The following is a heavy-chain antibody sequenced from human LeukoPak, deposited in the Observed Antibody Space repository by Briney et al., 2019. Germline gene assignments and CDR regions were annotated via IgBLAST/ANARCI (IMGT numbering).Heavy chain of an antibody. CDR1: GFTLSISA. D-gene: IGHD5-24*01. CDR3: VADGRDGNNIYFYY. J-gene: IGHJ4*02. CDR2: ISGNGVTT. Sequence: GGSLRLSCSASGFTLSISAMHWVRQAPGKRLQYVSVISGNGVTTSYADSVKGRFTVSRDNSKNTVYLQMSSLRVEDTAVYYCVADGRDGNNIYFYYWGQGTLVTVSS. V-gene: IGHV3-64D*06.